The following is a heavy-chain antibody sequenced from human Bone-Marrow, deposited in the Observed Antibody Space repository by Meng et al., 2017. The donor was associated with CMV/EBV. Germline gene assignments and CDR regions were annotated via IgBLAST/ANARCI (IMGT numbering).Heavy chain of an antibody. CDR2: IYSGGST. D-gene: IGHD1-26*01. J-gene: IGHJ3*01. CDR1: GFTVSSNY. Sequence: LKISCAASGFTVSSNYMSWVRQAPGRGMEWVSVIYSGGSTYYADSVKGRFTISRDNSKNTLYLQMNSLRAEDTAVYYCARRDLWERTWGQGTMVTVSS. V-gene: IGHV3-53*01. CDR3: ARRDLWERT.